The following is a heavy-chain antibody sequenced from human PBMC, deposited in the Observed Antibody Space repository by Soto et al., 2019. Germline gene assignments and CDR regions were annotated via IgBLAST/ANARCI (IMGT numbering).Heavy chain of an antibody. CDR2: ISYRGNT. V-gene: IGHV4-59*01. D-gene: IGHD4-4*01. J-gene: IGHJ4*02. CDR1: GDSISSYY. CDR3: ARHMTTVIFFDH. Sequence: PSETLSLTCTVSGDSISSYYWSWIRQPPGKGLEWIGYISYRGNTNYNPSLKSRVTISGDTSKNQFSLKLNSVTAADTAVYFCARHMTTVIFFDHWGQGTLVTVSS.